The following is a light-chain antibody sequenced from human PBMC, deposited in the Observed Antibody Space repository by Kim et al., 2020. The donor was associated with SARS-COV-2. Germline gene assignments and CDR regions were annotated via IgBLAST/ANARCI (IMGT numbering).Light chain of an antibody. V-gene: IGLV2-14*01. J-gene: IGLJ1*01. CDR1: SSDVGGYNY. Sequence: QSALTQPASVSGSPGQSITISCTGTSSDVGGYNYVSWYQQHPGKAPKLMIYDVSKRPSGVSNRFSGSKSGNTASLTISGLQAEDEADYFCSSYTSSSTYVLGTGTKVTFL. CDR2: DVS. CDR3: SSYTSSSTYV.